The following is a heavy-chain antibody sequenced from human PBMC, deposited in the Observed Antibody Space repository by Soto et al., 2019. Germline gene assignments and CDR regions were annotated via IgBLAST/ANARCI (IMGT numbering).Heavy chain of an antibody. Sequence: GGSLRLSCAASGFTFSSYDMHWVRQATGKGLEWVSAIGTAGDTYYPGSVKGRFTISRENAKNSLYLQMNSLRAEDTAVYYCARGHSRGSGMDVWGQGTTVTVSS. CDR3: ARGHSRGSGMDV. CDR1: GFTFSSYD. D-gene: IGHD6-19*01. CDR2: IGTAGDT. J-gene: IGHJ6*02. V-gene: IGHV3-13*01.